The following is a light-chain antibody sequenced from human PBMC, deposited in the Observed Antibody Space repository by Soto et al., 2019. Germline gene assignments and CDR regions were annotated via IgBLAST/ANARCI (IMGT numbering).Light chain of an antibody. V-gene: IGKV3-20*01. CDR2: GVS. J-gene: IGKJ3*01. CDR3: QQYGNSPFT. CDR1: QSVSSTY. Sequence: EIVLTQYPGTLSLSPGERGTLSCRASQSVSSTYLAWYQQKPGQAPRLLIYGVSSRATGIPDRFSGSGSGTDFTLTISRLEPEDFAIYYYQQYGNSPFTFGPGTKVDI.